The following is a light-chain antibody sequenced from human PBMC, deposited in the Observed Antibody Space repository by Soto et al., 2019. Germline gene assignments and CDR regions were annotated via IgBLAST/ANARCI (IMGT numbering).Light chain of an antibody. J-gene: IGLJ1*01. CDR1: SSNIGAGCD. V-gene: IGLV1-40*01. Sequence: QSALTQPPALAGAPEQWVTISFTGSSSNIGAGCDVHWYQQGAGTAPKLLIYGNSNRPSGVPDRFSGSKSGTSDSLAITRLQAEDEADYYCQSYDSIVTRYVFGTGNK. CDR3: QSYDSIVTRYV. CDR2: GNS.